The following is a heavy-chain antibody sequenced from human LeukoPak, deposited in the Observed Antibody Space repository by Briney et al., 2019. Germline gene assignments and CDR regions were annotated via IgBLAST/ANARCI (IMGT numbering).Heavy chain of an antibody. CDR2: IKQDGSEK. J-gene: IGHJ5*02. V-gene: IGHV3-7*03. Sequence: PGGSLRLSCAASGFTFSSYWMSWVRQAPGKGLEWVANIKQDGSEKYYVDSVKGRFTISRDNAKNSLYLQMNSLRAEDTAVYYCAKAIPSTPPYYYDSSGYPNWFDPWGQGTLVTVSS. CDR3: AKAIPSTPPYYYDSSGYPNWFDP. CDR1: GFTFSSYW. D-gene: IGHD3-22*01.